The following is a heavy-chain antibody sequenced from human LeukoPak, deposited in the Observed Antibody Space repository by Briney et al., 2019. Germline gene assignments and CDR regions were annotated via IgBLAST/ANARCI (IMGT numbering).Heavy chain of an antibody. D-gene: IGHD6-13*01. CDR3: AKDDGRCSSWDFDY. V-gene: IGHV3-23*01. CDR2: VSGSGAST. CDR1: GFTFSSYY. Sequence: GGSLRLSCAASGFTFSSYYMGWVRQAPGKGLEWVSTVSGSGASTYYADSVKGRFTIFRDNSKNTLYLQMNSLRADDTAVYYCAKDDGRCSSWDFDYWGQGTLVTVSS. J-gene: IGHJ4*02.